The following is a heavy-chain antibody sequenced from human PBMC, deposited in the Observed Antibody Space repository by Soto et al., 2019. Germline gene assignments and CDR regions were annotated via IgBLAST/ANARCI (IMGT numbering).Heavy chain of an antibody. CDR2: IKQDGSEK. CDR1: GFTFSSYG. V-gene: IGHV3-7*03. Sequence: GGSLRLSCAASGFTFSSYGMHWVRQAPGKGLEWVANIKQDGSEKYYVDSVKGRFTISRDNAKNSLYLQMNSLRAEDTAVYYCARDRAARSCDYWGQGTLVTVSS. J-gene: IGHJ4*02. D-gene: IGHD6-6*01. CDR3: ARDRAARSCDY.